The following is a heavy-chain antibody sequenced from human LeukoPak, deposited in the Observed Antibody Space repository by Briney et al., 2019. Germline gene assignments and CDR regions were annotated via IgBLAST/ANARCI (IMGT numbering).Heavy chain of an antibody. D-gene: IGHD5-18*01. J-gene: IGHJ4*02. CDR1: GGSISSGDYY. Sequence: PSETLSLTCTVSGGSISSGDYYWSWIRQPPGKGLEWIGYIYYSGSTYYNPSLKSRVTISVDTSKNQFSLKLSSVTAADPAAYYCAREAMRAFDYCGQGTLVTVSS. V-gene: IGHV4-30-4*01. CDR3: AREAMRAFDY. CDR2: IYYSGST.